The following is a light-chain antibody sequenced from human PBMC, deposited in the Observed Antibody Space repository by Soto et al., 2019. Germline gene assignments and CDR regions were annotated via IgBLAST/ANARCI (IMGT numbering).Light chain of an antibody. Sequence: PGERATLSCRASQNINTYLVWYQQKPGQAPRLPIYDASKRATGIPDRFSGSGSGTDFIFTISSLAPEDFALYYCQQRHSWPRAFGGGTKVEIK. CDR2: DAS. CDR1: QNINTY. CDR3: QQRHSWPRA. V-gene: IGKV3-11*01. J-gene: IGKJ4*01.